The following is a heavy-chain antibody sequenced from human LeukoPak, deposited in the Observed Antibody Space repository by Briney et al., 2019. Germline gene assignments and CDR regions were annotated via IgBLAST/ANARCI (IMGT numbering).Heavy chain of an antibody. CDR3: ARLRVAVAGTYYMDV. D-gene: IGHD6-19*01. CDR2: IYYSVST. CDR1: GGSISSYY. J-gene: IGHJ6*03. Sequence: PSETLSLTCTVSGGSISSYYWSWIRQPPGKGLEWIGYIYYSVSTNYNPSLKSRVTISVDTSKNQFSLKLSSVTAADTAVYYCARLRVAVAGTYYMDVWGKGTTVTVSS. V-gene: IGHV4-59*08.